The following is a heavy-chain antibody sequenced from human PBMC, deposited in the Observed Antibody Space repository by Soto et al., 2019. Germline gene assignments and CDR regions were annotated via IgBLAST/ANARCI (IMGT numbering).Heavy chain of an antibody. CDR2: IYYSGST. J-gene: IGHJ6*02. CDR3: ARGPFRAVADYYDYGVDV. Sequence: SETLSLTCTVSGGSISSGGYYWSWIRQHPGKGLEWIGYIYYSGSTYYNPSLKSRVTISVDTSKNQFSLRLSSLTAADTAVYYCARGPFRAVADYYDYGVDVWGRGTTVTVSS. V-gene: IGHV4-31*03. CDR1: GGSISSGGYY. D-gene: IGHD6-19*01.